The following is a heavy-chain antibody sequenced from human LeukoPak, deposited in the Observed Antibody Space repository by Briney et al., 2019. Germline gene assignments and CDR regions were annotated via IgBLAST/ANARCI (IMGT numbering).Heavy chain of an antibody. CDR1: GYSISSGYY. CDR3: ASPRVSEGSGSFDY. CDR2: IYHSGST. J-gene: IGHJ4*02. D-gene: IGHD3-10*01. V-gene: IGHV4-38-2*02. Sequence: PSETLSLTCTVSGYSISSGYYWGWIRQPPGKGLGGFGGIYHSGSTYYNPSLKSRVTISVDTSKNQFSLKLSSVTAADTAVYYCASPRVSEGSGSFDYWGQGTLVTVSS.